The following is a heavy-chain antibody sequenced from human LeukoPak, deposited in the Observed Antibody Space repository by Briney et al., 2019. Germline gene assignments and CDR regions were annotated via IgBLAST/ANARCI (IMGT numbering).Heavy chain of an antibody. CDR3: ARSIMPLGRGPMYYWFDP. CDR2: INPNSGGT. D-gene: IGHD2-2*01. Sequence: ASVKVSCKASGYTFTGYYMHWVRQAPGQGLEWMGWINPNSGGTNYAQKFQGRVTMTRDTSISTAYMELSRLRSDDTAVYYCARSIMPLGRGPMYYWFDPWGQGTLVTVSS. V-gene: IGHV1-2*02. J-gene: IGHJ5*02. CDR1: GYTFTGYY.